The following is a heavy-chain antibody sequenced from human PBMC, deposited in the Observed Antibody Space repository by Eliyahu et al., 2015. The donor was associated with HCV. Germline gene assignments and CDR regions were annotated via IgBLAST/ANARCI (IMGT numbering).Heavy chain of an antibody. D-gene: IGHD6-13*01. V-gene: IGHV3-7*01. Sequence: EVQLEESGGGLVQPGESLRPSXXPXGFNFNSXWXNXVRQAPGKGLEWVASIKRDGSEKYYVDSVKXRFTISRDNANSSLYLQMNSLRAEDTAVFYCATSYTSSXHYGMDVWGRGTTVTVSS. CDR3: ATSYTSSXHYGMDV. CDR2: IKRDGSEK. CDR1: GFNFNSXW. J-gene: IGHJ6*02.